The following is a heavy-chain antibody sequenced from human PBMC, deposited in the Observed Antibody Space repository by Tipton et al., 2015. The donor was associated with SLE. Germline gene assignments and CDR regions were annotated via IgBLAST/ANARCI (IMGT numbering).Heavy chain of an antibody. CDR1: GFTFSDYC. D-gene: IGHD2-15*01. Sequence: SLRLSCAASGFTFSDYCMRWIRQAPGKGLEWVSYISSSGNIVYYADSVKGRFTISRDNAKNSLYLEMNSLRAEDTALYYCAREGVSGGGLDFWGQGALVTVSS. CDR2: ISSSGNIV. V-gene: IGHV3-11*01. CDR3: AREGVSGGGLDF. J-gene: IGHJ4*02.